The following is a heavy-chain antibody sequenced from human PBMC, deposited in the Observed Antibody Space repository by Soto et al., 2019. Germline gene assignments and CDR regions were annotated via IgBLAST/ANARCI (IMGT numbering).Heavy chain of an antibody. V-gene: IGHV3-23*01. Sequence: GGSLRLSCAASGFTFSSYAMSWVRQAPGKGLEWVSAISGSGGSTYYADSVKGRFTISRDNSKNTLYLQMNSLRAEDTAVYYCAKESYDILTGYYRIRSEFDYWGQGTLVTVSS. CDR3: AKESYDILTGYYRIRSEFDY. D-gene: IGHD3-9*01. CDR1: GFTFSSYA. J-gene: IGHJ4*02. CDR2: ISGSGGST.